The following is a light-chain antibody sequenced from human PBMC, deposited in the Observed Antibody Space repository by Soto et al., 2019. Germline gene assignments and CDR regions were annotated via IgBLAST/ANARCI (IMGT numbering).Light chain of an antibody. CDR3: SSYTTSSTRV. CDR1: SVDIGIYKY. CDR2: EVS. J-gene: IGLJ1*01. Sequence: QSVLTPPASVSGSPGQSIAISCTGSSVDIGIYKYVSWYQQHPGKVPKLIIYEVSNRPSGVSNSFSGSKSGNTASLTIYGLQAEDEADYYCSSYTTSSTRVFGNGTKVTVL. V-gene: IGLV2-14*01.